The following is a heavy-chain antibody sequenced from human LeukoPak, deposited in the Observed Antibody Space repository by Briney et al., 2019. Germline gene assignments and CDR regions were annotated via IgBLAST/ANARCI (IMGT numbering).Heavy chain of an antibody. CDR2: INTNTGNP. V-gene: IGHV7-4-1*02. Sequence: ASVKVSCKASGYTFTSYAMKCVRQAPGQGLEWMGWINTNTGNPTYAQGFTGRFVFSVDTSGSTAYLQISSLKAEDTAVYYCARGGYSYGGQVEYWGQGTLVTVSS. D-gene: IGHD5-18*01. CDR1: GYTFTSYA. J-gene: IGHJ4*02. CDR3: ARGGYSYGGQVEY.